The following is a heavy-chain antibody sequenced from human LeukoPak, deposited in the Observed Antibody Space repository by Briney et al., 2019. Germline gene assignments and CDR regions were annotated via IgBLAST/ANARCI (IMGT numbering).Heavy chain of an antibody. CDR2: VSGTGGRT. D-gene: IGHD5-24*01. V-gene: IGHV3-23*01. Sequence: GGSLRLSCAASGFTFSTYAMSWVRQAPGKGLEWVSVVSGTGGRTYYADSVKGRFTTSRDNSKNTLFLQMKGLRAEDTARYYCAKGNGYNYIKYFDYWGQGTLVTVSS. CDR1: GFTFSTYA. J-gene: IGHJ4*02. CDR3: AKGNGYNYIKYFDY.